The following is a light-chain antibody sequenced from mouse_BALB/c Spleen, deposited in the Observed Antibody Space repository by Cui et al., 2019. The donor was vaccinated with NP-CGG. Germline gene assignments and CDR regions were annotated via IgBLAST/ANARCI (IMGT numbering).Light chain of an antibody. CDR3: ALWYSNHWV. CDR1: TGAVTTSNY. J-gene: IGLJ1*01. CDR2: GTN. V-gene: IGLV1*01. Sequence: QAVVTQESALTTSPGETVTLTCRSSTGAVTTSNYANWVQEKPEHLFTGLIGGTNNRPPGVPARFSGSLIGDEAALTITGAQTEDEAIYFCALWYSNHWVFGGGTKLTVL.